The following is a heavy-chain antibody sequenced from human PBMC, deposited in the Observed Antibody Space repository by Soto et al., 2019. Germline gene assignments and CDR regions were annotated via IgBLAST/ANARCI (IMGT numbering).Heavy chain of an antibody. J-gene: IGHJ4*02. V-gene: IGHV1-18*01. Sequence: GASVKVSCKASGYTFTSYGISWVRQAPGQGLEWMGWISAYNGNTNYAQKLQGRVTMTTDTSTSTVYMEVSSLRSEDTAVYYCARVDPGETSPFDHWGQGTLVTVSS. CDR3: ARVDPGETSPFDH. D-gene: IGHD3-10*01. CDR2: ISAYNGNT. CDR1: GYTFTSYG.